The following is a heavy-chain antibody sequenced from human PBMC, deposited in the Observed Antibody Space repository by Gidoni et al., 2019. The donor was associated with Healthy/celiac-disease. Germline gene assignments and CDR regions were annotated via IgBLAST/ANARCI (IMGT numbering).Heavy chain of an antibody. J-gene: IGHJ4*02. CDR3: ARHPPGEWELLHFDY. CDR2: IYYSGST. CDR1: GGSISSYY. Sequence: QVQLQESGPGLVKPSETLSLTCTVSGGSISSYYWSWIRQPPGKGLEWIGYIYYSGSTNYNPSLKSRVTISVDTSKNQFSLKLSSVTAADTAVYYCARHPPGEWELLHFDYWGQGTLVTVSS. D-gene: IGHD1-26*01. V-gene: IGHV4-59*08.